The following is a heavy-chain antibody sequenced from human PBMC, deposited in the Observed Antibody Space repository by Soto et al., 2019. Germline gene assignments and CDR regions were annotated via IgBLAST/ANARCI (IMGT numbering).Heavy chain of an antibody. CDR1: GDTFSNHT. V-gene: IGHV1-69*04. D-gene: IGHD4-17*01. J-gene: IGHJ6*03. CDR3: ARVEEMGTVTKGYYYYMDV. Sequence: QVQLVQSGAEVKKPGSSVKVSCKASGDTFSNHTISWVRQAPGQGLEWMGRIIPILGVANYAQKFQGRVTITADKSTSPAEMEDSSLRPAVPAVYYGARVEEMGTVTKGYYYYMDVWGKGTTVTASS. CDR2: IIPILGVA.